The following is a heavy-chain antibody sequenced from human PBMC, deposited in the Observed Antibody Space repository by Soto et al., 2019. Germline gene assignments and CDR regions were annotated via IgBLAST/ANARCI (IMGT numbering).Heavy chain of an antibody. CDR3: ANDPLGLLCFGERALFVP. D-gene: IGHD3-10*01. CDR1: GFTFSSYG. Sequence: GGSLSLSCAASGFTFSSYGMHCVRQAPGKGLEWVAVISYYGRNKYYADSVKGRFTISRDNAKNTLYLQMNNARAEDTAVYSAANDPLGLLCFGERALFVPRGRGAVVTV. V-gene: IGHV3-30*18. J-gene: IGHJ5*02. CDR2: ISYYGRNK.